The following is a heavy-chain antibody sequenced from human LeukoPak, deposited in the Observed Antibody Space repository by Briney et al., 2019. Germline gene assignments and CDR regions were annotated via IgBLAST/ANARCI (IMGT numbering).Heavy chain of an antibody. CDR2: IYYSGST. CDR1: GGSISSSSYY. D-gene: IGHD2-2*01. CDR3: VVLPAATPYYFDC. V-gene: IGHV4-39*01. J-gene: IGHJ4*02. Sequence: SETLSLTCTVSGGSISSSSYYWGWIRQPPGKGLEWIGSIYYSGSTYYNPSLKSRVTISVDTSKNQFSLKLSSVTAADTAPYYRVVLPAATPYYFDCWGQGTLVTVSS.